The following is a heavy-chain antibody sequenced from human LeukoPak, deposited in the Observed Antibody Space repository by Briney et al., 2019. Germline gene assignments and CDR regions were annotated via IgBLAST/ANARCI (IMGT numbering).Heavy chain of an antibody. Sequence: SETLSLTCSVSGGSISSSRYYWGWIRQPPGKGLEWIGSIYYSGSTYYNPSLKSRVTISVDTSKNQFSLKLSSVTAADTAVYYCARVVVAVDAFDIWGQGTMVTVSS. J-gene: IGHJ3*02. V-gene: IGHV4-39*07. CDR3: ARVVVAVDAFDI. D-gene: IGHD2-15*01. CDR2: IYYSGST. CDR1: GGSISSSRYY.